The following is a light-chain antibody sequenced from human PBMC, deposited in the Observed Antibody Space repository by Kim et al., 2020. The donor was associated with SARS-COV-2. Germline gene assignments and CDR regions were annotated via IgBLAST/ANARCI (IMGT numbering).Light chain of an antibody. J-gene: IGLJ2*01. CDR1: SLRSYY. CDR3: NSRYSNDYVV. CDR2: GKD. Sequence: SSELTQDPAVSVALGQTVRITCQGDSLRSYYATWYQQKPGQAPKVVIYGKDNRPSGVPDRFSGSTSGNTAYLTITGTQAGDEADYYCNSRYSNDYVVFGG. V-gene: IGLV3-19*01.